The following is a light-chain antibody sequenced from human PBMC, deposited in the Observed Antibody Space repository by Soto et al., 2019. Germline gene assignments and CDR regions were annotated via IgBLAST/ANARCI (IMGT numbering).Light chain of an antibody. CDR3: CSYAGVSTFA. CDR2: EVT. J-gene: IGLJ1*01. V-gene: IGLV2-23*02. CDR1: SSDVGSYDL. Sequence: QSVLTQPASVSGPPGQSITISCTGTSSDVGSYDLVSWYQQHPGKAPRLIIYEVTKRPSGVSNRFSGSKSGSTASLTFSGLQAEDEADYFCCSYAGVSTFAFGTGTKVTVL.